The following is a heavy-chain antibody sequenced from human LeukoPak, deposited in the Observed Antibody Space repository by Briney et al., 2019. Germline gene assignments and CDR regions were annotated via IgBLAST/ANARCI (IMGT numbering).Heavy chain of an antibody. Sequence: GASLRLSCAASGLPFSSSWMSWVRQAPGKGLERVADINQDGGEQNYVHSVKGRFTISRERAKNSLHLKMSSLRAEDTAMYYCVTHTWRIKIWGQGTMVTVSS. V-gene: IGHV3-7*02. J-gene: IGHJ3*02. CDR2: INQDGGEQ. CDR3: VTHTWRIKI. CDR1: GLPFSSSW.